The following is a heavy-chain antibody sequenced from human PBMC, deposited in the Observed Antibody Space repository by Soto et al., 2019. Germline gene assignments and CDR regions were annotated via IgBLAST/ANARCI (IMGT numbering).Heavy chain of an antibody. V-gene: IGHV1-69*13. CDR2: IIPIFGTA. CDR3: ARDDSSGYLYGMDV. Sequence: ASVKVSCKASGGTFSNYGISWVRQAPGQGLEWMGGIIPIFGTANYAQKFQGRVTIIAGESTSTAYMELSSLRSEDTAVYYCARDDSSGYLYGMDVWGQGTTVTVSS. D-gene: IGHD3-22*01. J-gene: IGHJ6*02. CDR1: GGTFSNYG.